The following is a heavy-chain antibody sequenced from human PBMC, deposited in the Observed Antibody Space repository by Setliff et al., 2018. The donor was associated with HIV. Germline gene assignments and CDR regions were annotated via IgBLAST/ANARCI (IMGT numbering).Heavy chain of an antibody. V-gene: IGHV3-15*01. CDR2: IKSKTDGGTT. J-gene: IGHJ3*02. CDR3: TTPWDDYVWGSYRPGNHDAFDI. CDR1: GFTFSNAW. Sequence: GGSLRLSCAASGFTFSNAWMSWVRQAPGKGLEWVGRIKSKTDGGTTDYAAPVKGRFTISRDDSKNTLYLQMNSLKTEDTAVYYCTTPWDDYVWGSYRPGNHDAFDIWGQGTMVTVSS. D-gene: IGHD3-16*01.